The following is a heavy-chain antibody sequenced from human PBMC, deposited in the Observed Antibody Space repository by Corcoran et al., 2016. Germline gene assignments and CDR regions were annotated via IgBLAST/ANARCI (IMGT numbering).Heavy chain of an antibody. J-gene: IGHJ5*02. V-gene: IGHV4-34*01. D-gene: IGHD3-10*01. CDR3: ARGSRTYYYGSGSYASWGLNNWFDP. CDR1: GGSFSGYY. CDR2: INHSGST. Sequence: QVQLQQWGAGLLKPSETLSLTCAVYGGSFSGYYWSWIRQPPGKGLEWIGEINHSGSTNYNPSLKSRVTISVDTSKNQFSLKLSSVTAADTAVYYLARGSRTYYYGSGSYASWGLNNWFDPWGQGTLVTVSS.